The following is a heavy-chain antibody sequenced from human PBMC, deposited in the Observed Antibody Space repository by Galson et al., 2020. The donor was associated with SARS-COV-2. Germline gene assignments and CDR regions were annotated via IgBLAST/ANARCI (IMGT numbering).Heavy chain of an antibody. CDR3: VRAGRAGISYYSGLDV. Sequence: ASETLSLTCAVSGGSISSNNWWTWVRQPPGKGLEWIGEIYHGGTTNYNPSLRSRVTISVDRSKNHFSLRLSSVIAADTAVYYCVRAGRAGISYYSGLDVWGQGTTVTVSS. V-gene: IGHV4-4*02. CDR2: IYHGGTT. J-gene: IGHJ6*02. CDR1: GGSISSNNW. D-gene: IGHD1-1*01.